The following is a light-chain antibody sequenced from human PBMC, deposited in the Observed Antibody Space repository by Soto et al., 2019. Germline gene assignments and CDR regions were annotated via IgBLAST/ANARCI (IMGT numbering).Light chain of an antibody. CDR3: SSYTSSSTLLYV. J-gene: IGLJ1*01. CDR1: SSDVGGYNY. Sequence: QSALTQPASVSGSPGQSITISCTGTSSDVGGYNYVSWYQQHPGKAPKLMIYEVSNRPSGVSNRFSGSKSGNTASLTISGLQAEDEADYYRSSYTSSSTLLYVFGTGTKVTVL. V-gene: IGLV2-14*01. CDR2: EVS.